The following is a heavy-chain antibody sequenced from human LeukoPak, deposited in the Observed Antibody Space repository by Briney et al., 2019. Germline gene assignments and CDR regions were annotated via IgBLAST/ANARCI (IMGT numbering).Heavy chain of an antibody. D-gene: IGHD1-26*01. CDR3: ARGRGGSYRGGFDY. J-gene: IGHJ4*02. V-gene: IGHV3-21*01. Sequence: GGSLRLSCAASGFTFTSYNMNWVRQAPGKGLEWVSSISSSSSYIYYADSVKGRFIISRDNAKNSLYLQMNSLRAEDTAVYYCARGRGGSYRGGFDYWGQGTLVTVSS. CDR2: ISSSSSYI. CDR1: GFTFTSYN.